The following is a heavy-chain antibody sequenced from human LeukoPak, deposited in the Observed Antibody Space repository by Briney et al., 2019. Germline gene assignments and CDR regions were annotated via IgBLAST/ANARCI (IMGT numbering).Heavy chain of an antibody. D-gene: IGHD6-13*01. Sequence: GGSLRLSCAASGFTFSNYAMSWVRQAPGKGPEWVSGISGSSGSTYHADSVKGRFTISRDNSKNTLYVQMNSLRAEDTAVHYCAKSQGFIAAAGNFDYWGQGTLVTVSS. CDR3: AKSQGFIAAAGNFDY. J-gene: IGHJ4*02. CDR1: GFTFSNYA. CDR2: ISGSSGST. V-gene: IGHV3-23*01.